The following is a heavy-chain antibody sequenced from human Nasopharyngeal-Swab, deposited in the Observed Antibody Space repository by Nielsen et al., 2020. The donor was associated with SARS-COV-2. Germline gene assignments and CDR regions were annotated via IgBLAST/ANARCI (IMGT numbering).Heavy chain of an antibody. CDR2: IYHSGNT. Sequence: SEPLSLTCAVSGGSISSGFYSWSWILQPPGKGLEWIGYIYHSGNTYYNPSLKSRVTLSVDRSKNQFSLRLSSVTAADTAVYYCARKYCNGDCYFDYWGQGTLVTVSS. CDR1: GGSISSGFYS. D-gene: IGHD2-21*02. V-gene: IGHV4-30-2*01. J-gene: IGHJ4*02. CDR3: ARKYCNGDCYFDY.